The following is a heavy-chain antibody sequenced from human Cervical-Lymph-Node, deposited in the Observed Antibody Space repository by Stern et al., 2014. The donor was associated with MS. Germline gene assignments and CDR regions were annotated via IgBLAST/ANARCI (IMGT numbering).Heavy chain of an antibody. D-gene: IGHD3-16*01. V-gene: IGHV2-26*01. CDR2: LFPNDEK. Sequence: QVTLRESGPVLVKPTETLTLTCTVSGFSLSNARMGVSWIRQPPVKALEWLAHLFPNDEKSYRTSLKSRLTISKDTSKSQVVLTVTNMDPVDTATYYCARMSGSILYAWANYFDYWGQGILVIVSS. J-gene: IGHJ4*02. CDR3: ARMSGSILYAWANYFDY. CDR1: GFSLSNARMG.